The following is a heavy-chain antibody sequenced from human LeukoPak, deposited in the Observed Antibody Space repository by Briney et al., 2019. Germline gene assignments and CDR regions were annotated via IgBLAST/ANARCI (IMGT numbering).Heavy chain of an antibody. D-gene: IGHD4-17*01. J-gene: IGHJ5*02. CDR2: IHTSGST. V-gene: IGHV4-4*07. CDR3: VRAGDYGDYVGWFDR. CDR1: FRAIRSYY. Sequence: SETLSLTCTVSFRAIRSYYWRLIRQPAGKGLEWIGHIHTSGSTNYNPSLKGPLTMSVDTSQNPFSLKFNSVTASDTAGYYCVRAGDYGDYVGWFDRWGQGNLVMVSS.